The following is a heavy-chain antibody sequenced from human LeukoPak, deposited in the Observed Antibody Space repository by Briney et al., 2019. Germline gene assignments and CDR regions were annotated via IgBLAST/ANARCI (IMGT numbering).Heavy chain of an antibody. CDR2: IYSGGST. V-gene: IGHV3-53*01. J-gene: IGHJ3*02. CDR3: AKGRVGAVSYDAFDI. Sequence: GGSLRLSCAASGFTVSSNYMSWVRQAPGKGLEWVSVIYSGGSTYYADSVKGRFTISRDNSKNTLYLQMNSLRAEDTAVYYCAKGRVGAVSYDAFDIWGQGTMVTVSS. CDR1: GFTVSSNY. D-gene: IGHD1-26*01.